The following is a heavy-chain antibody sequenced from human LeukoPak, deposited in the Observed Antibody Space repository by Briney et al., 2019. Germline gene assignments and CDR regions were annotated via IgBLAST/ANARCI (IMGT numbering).Heavy chain of an antibody. D-gene: IGHD6-19*01. CDR1: GFTFNSYG. Sequence: GGSLRLSCVASGFTFNSYGMNWVRQAPGKGLEWVSFLRCDGRNQHYADSVGGRFTISRDNPNNTLYLQMNSLRPEDTAVYYCAKDPVAGAPAYYFDNWGQGTLVTVSS. CDR2: LRCDGRNQ. J-gene: IGHJ4*02. V-gene: IGHV3-30*02. CDR3: AKDPVAGAPAYYFDN.